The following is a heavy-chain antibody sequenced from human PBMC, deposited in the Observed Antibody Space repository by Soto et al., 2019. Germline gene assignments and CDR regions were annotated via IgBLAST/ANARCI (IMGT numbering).Heavy chain of an antibody. V-gene: IGHV4-59*01. Sequence: PSETLSLTCTVSGSSMSNVFWNLIRQPPGKGLEWIGYINDSGSTKYNPSLTSRVAISIDTSKSQFSLKLTSVTAADTAVYFCARGTEWELFHWGPGILVTV. J-gene: IGHJ4*02. D-gene: IGHD1-26*01. CDR1: GSSMSNVF. CDR3: ARGTEWELFH. CDR2: INDSGST.